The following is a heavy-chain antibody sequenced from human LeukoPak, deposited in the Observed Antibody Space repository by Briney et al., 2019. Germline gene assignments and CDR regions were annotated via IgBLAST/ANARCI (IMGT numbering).Heavy chain of an antibody. V-gene: IGHV3-7*01. J-gene: IGHJ4*02. CDR3: ARTRGYSYGSFGY. D-gene: IGHD5-18*01. CDR2: IKQDGSEK. CDR1: GFTFSSYW. Sequence: GGSLRLSCAASGFTFSSYWMSWVRQAPGKGLEWVANIKQDGSEKYYVDSVKGRFTISRDNAKNSLYLQMNSLRAEDTAVYYCARTRGYSYGSFGYWGQGTLVTVSS.